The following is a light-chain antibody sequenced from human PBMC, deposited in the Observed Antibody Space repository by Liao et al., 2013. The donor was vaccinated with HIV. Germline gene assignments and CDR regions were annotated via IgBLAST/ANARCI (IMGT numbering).Light chain of an antibody. V-gene: IGLV3-21*01. CDR1: NIGRKT. CDR3: QVWHQGSDHRV. Sequence: SYVLTQPPSVSVAPEETATITCGGDNIGRKTVHWYQQKPGQAPLLVIYYDTDRPSGVPERFSGSNAWNTATLTISSVEAGDEADYFCQVWHQGSDHRVFGGGTRLTVL. J-gene: IGLJ3*02. CDR2: YDT.